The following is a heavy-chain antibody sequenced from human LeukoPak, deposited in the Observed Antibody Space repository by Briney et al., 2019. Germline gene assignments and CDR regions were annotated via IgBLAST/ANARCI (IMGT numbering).Heavy chain of an antibody. D-gene: IGHD3-22*01. J-gene: IGHJ4*02. Sequence: GGSLRLSCAASGFTFSSYSMNWVRQAPGKGLEWVSSISSSSSYIYYADSVKGRFTISRDNAKNSLYLQMNSLRAEDTAVYYCARALDSSGYGLPSYFDYWGQGTLVTVSS. V-gene: IGHV3-21*01. CDR2: ISSSSSYI. CDR3: ARALDSSGYGLPSYFDY. CDR1: GFTFSSYS.